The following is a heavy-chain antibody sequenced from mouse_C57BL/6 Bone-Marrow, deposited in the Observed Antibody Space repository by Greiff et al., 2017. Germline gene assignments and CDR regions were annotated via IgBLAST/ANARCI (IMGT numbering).Heavy chain of an antibody. V-gene: IGHV1-55*01. CDR1: GYTFTSYW. CDR3: ARPYDSNYWYFDV. CDR2: IYPGSGST. D-gene: IGHD2-5*01. Sequence: QVQLQQSGAELVKPGASVTMSCKASGYTFTSYWITWVKQRPGQGLEWIGDIYPGSGSTNYTEKFKSKATLTVDTSSSTAYMQLSSLTSEDSAVYYCARPYDSNYWYFDVWGTGTTVTVSS. J-gene: IGHJ1*03.